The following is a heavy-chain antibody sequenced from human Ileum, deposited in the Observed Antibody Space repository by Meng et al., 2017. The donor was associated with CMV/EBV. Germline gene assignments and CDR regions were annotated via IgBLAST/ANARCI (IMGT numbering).Heavy chain of an antibody. V-gene: IGHV5-51*01. CDR3: ARHGKGEWSCTDY. Sequence: GGSLRLSCKGSGYSFTSYWIGWVRQMPGKGLEWMGIIYPGDSDTRYSPSFQGQVTISADKSISTAYLQWSSLKASDTAMYYCARHGKGEWSCTDYWGRGTLVTVSS. CDR2: IYPGDSDT. CDR1: GYSFTSYW. J-gene: IGHJ4*02. D-gene: IGHD2-8*01.